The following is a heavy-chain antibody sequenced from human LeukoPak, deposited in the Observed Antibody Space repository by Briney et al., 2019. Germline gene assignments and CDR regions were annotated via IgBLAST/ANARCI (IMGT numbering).Heavy chain of an antibody. D-gene: IGHD3-22*01. CDR1: GYTFTSYG. V-gene: IGHV1-18*01. CDR2: ISAYNGNT. J-gene: IGHJ4*02. CDR3: ARGGLEYYYDSSGYYFSDY. Sequence: ASVKVSCKASGYTFTSYGISWVRQAPGQGLEWMGWISAYNGNTNYAQKLQGRVTMTTDTSTSTAYMELRSLRSDDTAVYYCARGGLEYYYDSSGYYFSDYWGQGTLVTVSS.